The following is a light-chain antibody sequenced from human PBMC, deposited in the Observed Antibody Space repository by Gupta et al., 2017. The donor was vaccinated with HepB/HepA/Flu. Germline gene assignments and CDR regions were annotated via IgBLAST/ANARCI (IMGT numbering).Light chain of an antibody. CDR1: SSNIVKYHL. J-gene: IGLJ1*01. CDR3: CSYGGSYTFV. Sequence: QSALTQPASVSGSPGQSVTITSTGTSSNIVKYHLFSWYKQNHGEAPKLIIYVVNKLSPGVSNRFAASKSGNTASLTISGLQAEDEADYYCCSYGGSYTFVFAPGTKVTVL. V-gene: IGLV2-23*02. CDR2: VVN.